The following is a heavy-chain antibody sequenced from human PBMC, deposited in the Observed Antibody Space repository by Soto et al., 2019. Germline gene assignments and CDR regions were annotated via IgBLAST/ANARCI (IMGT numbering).Heavy chain of an antibody. V-gene: IGHV2-5*01. CDR1: GFSLTNSGEG. CDR3: ARRRGFINGWYVAAFHI. D-gene: IGHD6-19*01. J-gene: IGHJ3*02. CDR2: IYWNDDK. Sequence: QITLKESGPTLVKPTQTLTLTCTFSGFSLTNSGEGVGWIRQPPGKALESLALIYWNDDKRYSTSLKNRLTITKDTSKNQVVLTITNMDPVDTATYYWARRRGFINGWYVAAFHILGQGTMVNVSS.